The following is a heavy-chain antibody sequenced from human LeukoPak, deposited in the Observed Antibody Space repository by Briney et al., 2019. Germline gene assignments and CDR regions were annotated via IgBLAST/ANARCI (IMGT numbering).Heavy chain of an antibody. CDR1: GGSISSSSYY. Sequence: PSETLSLTCTVSGGSISSSSYYWGWIRQPPGKGLEWIGSIYYSGSTYYNPSLKSRVTISVDTSKNQFSLKLSSVTAADTAVYYCAVGATGAFDIWGQGTMVTVSS. D-gene: IGHD1-26*01. CDR2: IYYSGST. V-gene: IGHV4-39*07. CDR3: AVGATGAFDI. J-gene: IGHJ3*02.